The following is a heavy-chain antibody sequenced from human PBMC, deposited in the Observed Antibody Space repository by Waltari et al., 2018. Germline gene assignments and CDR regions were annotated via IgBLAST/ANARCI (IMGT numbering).Heavy chain of an antibody. Sequence: QLQLQESGPGLVRPSETLSLTCPVSGGSITTNYHWAWIRQPPGKGLEWMGNMQYRGSTFYNPSLMSRVTISLDTSKNQFSLTLTSVDAADTAVYFCGRIAFGDDGGYFQYWGQGTLVTVSS. CDR2: MQYRGST. V-gene: IGHV4-39*01. CDR3: GRIAFGDDGGYFQY. CDR1: GGSITTNYH. D-gene: IGHD4-17*01. J-gene: IGHJ1*01.